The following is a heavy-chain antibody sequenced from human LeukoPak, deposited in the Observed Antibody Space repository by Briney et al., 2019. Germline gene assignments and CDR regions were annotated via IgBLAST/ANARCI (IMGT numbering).Heavy chain of an antibody. Sequence: SETLSLTCTVSGGSISSYYWSWIRQPPGKGLEWIGYIYYSGSTNYNPSLKSRVTISVDTSKNQFSLKLSSVTAADTAVYYCAGANYDSSGAHWGQGTLVTVSS. V-gene: IGHV4-59*01. CDR1: GGSISSYY. CDR2: IYYSGST. CDR3: AGANYDSSGAH. J-gene: IGHJ4*02. D-gene: IGHD3-22*01.